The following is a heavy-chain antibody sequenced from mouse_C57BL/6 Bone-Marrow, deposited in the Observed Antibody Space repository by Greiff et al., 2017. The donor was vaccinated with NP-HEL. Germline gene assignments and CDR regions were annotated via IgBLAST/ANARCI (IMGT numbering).Heavy chain of an antibody. V-gene: IGHV10-1*01. CDR2: IRSKSNNYAT. CDR1: GFSFNTYA. CDR3: VIRGSRGAMDY. Sequence: EADGGLVQPKGSLKLSCAASGFSFNTYAMNWVRQAPGKGLEWVARIRSKSNNYATYYADSVKDRFTISRDDSESLLYLQMNNLKTEDTAMYYCVIRGSRGAMDYWGQGTSVTVSS. J-gene: IGHJ4*01. D-gene: IGHD1-1*01.